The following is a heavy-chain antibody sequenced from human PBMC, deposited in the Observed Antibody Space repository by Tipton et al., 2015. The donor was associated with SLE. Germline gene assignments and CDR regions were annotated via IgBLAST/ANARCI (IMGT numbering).Heavy chain of an antibody. CDR1: GGTFSSYA. Sequence: QSGPEVKKPGSSVKVSCKASGGTFSSYAISWVRQAPGQGLEWMGGIIPIFGTANYAQKFQGRVTITTDESTSTAYMGLSSLRSEDTAVYYCASGDCSSTSCYRAEYFQHWGQGTLVTVSS. J-gene: IGHJ1*01. CDR2: IIPIFGTA. D-gene: IGHD2-2*01. CDR3: ASGDCSSTSCYRAEYFQH. V-gene: IGHV1-69*05.